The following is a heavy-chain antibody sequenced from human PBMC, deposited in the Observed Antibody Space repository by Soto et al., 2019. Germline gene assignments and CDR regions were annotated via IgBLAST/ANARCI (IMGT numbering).Heavy chain of an antibody. CDR2: ISPSGGST. D-gene: IGHD2-15*01. V-gene: IGHV1-46*01. Sequence: QVQLVQSGAEVKKPGASVKVSCKASGYTFTSYYMHWVRQAPGQGLEWMGIISPSGGSTTYAQKFRGRVRMXXDXSTXTVYMELSSLRSEDTAVYYCARVYCSGGGCYGIDYWGQGTLVTISS. CDR3: ARVYCSGGGCYGIDY. CDR1: GYTFTSYY. J-gene: IGHJ4*02.